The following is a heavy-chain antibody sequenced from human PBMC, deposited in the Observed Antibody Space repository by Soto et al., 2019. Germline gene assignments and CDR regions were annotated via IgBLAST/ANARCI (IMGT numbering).Heavy chain of an antibody. CDR1: GYDFTTYG. CDR2: ISAHNGNT. J-gene: IGHJ4*02. CDR3: ARGRYGDY. D-gene: IGHD1-1*01. Sequence: QVHLVQSGAEVKKPGASVKVSCKGSGYDFTTYGITWVRQAPGQGLEWMAWISAHNGNTDYAQKLQGRVTGTRDTSTSPAYMELRSLRSDDTAVYYCARGRYGDYWGQGALVTVSS. V-gene: IGHV1-18*01.